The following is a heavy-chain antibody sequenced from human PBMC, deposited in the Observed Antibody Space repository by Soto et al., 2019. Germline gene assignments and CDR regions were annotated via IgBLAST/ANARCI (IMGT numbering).Heavy chain of an antibody. J-gene: IGHJ3*02. D-gene: IGHD3-16*01. CDR3: AKGGSFDI. V-gene: IGHV3-30*18. CDR1: GFTFSTYG. CDR2: ITSDGSYK. Sequence: QMQLVESGGGVAQPGSSLRLSCAASGFTFSTYGLHWVRQAPGKGLEWVAIITSDGSYKSYADSVRGRFTISRDNSENTLYLQMNILRVEDTALYYCAKGGSFDIWGQGTMVTVSS.